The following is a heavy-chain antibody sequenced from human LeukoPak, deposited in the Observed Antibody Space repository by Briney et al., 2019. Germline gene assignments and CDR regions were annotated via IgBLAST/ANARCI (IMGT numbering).Heavy chain of an antibody. V-gene: IGHV1-69*04. J-gene: IGHJ6*03. CDR3: ARDSTPRLEWSPYYYYYMDV. Sequence: SVKVSCKASGGTFSSYTISWVRQAPGQGLEWMGRIIPILGIANYAQKFQGRVTITADKSTSTAYMELSSLRSEDTAVYYCARDSTPRLEWSPYYYYYMDVWGKGTTVTVSS. CDR2: IIPILGIA. D-gene: IGHD3-3*01. CDR1: GGTFSSYT.